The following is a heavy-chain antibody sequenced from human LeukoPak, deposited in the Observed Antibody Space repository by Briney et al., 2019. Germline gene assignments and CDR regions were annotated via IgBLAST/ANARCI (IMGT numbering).Heavy chain of an antibody. V-gene: IGHV3-7*01. CDR1: GFTFSSYW. CDR3: AGDSGRCRGCAFDI. Sequence: GGSLRLSCAASGFTFSSYWMSWVRQAPGKGLEWVANIKQDGSKKNYVDSVKGRFTISRDNGKNSLYLQMNSLRAEDTAVYYCAGDSGRCRGCAFDIWGQGTLVTVSS. J-gene: IGHJ3*02. D-gene: IGHD5-12*01. CDR2: IKQDGSKK.